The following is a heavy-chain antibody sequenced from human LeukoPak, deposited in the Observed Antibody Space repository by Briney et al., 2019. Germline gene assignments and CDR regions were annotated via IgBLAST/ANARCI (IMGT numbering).Heavy chain of an antibody. V-gene: IGHV1-18*01. D-gene: IGHD4/OR15-4a*01. Sequence: SVKVSCKASGYIFTTFGFTWVRQARGQGLEWMGWISSNNGNTNYAQNFQGRDTMTTDTLTNTAYMELRSLSSDDTAVYYCVRGDYAANWFDPWGQGTLVTVSS. J-gene: IGHJ5*02. CDR3: VRGDYAANWFDP. CDR1: GYIFTTFG. CDR2: ISSNNGNT.